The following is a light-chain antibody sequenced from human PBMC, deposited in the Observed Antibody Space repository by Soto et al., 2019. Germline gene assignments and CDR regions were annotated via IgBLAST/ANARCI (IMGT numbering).Light chain of an antibody. CDR1: SSDVGGYNY. CDR3: CSYAGSNNLV. V-gene: IGLV2-8*01. Sequence: QCALTQPPSASGSPGQSVTICCTGTSSDVGGYNYVSWYQQHPGKAPKLMIYEVSKRPSGVPDRFSGSKSGNTASLTVSGLQAEDEADYYCCSYAGSNNLVFCGGTQLTVL. CDR2: EVS. J-gene: IGLJ2*01.